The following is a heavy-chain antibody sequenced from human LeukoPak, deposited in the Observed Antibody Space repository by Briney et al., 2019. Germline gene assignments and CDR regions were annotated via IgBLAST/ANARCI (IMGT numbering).Heavy chain of an antibody. V-gene: IGHV1-2*02. CDR1: GYTFTTYA. CDR3: ARGSVEYYYGSSGYYGHDY. J-gene: IGHJ4*02. Sequence: ASVKVSCKASGYTFTTYAISWVRQAPGQGLEWMGWINPNSGGTNYAQKFQGRVTMTRDTSISTAYMELSRLRSDDTAVYYCARGSVEYYYGSSGYYGHDYWGQGTLVTVSS. D-gene: IGHD3-22*01. CDR2: INPNSGGT.